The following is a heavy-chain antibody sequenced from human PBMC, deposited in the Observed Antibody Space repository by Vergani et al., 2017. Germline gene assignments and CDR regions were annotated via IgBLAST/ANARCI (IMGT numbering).Heavy chain of an antibody. V-gene: IGHV4-34*01. Sequence: QVQLQQWGGGLLKPSETLSLTCVVNGGSFTSYHWTWIRQSPGEGLEWVGDIDHTGRPDYNPSLKSRLTMSVDKSRNQFSLTLNSVTATDTAIYFCARVNTETEGHLYYYYYMDVWGQGTAVTVS. D-gene: IGHD4-11*01. CDR2: IDHTGRP. CDR1: GGSFTSYH. J-gene: IGHJ6*03. CDR3: ARVNTETEGHLYYYYYMDV.